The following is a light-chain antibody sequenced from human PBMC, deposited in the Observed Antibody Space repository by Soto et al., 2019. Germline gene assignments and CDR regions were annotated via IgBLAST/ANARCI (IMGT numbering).Light chain of an antibody. V-gene: IGLV2-23*02. CDR1: SSDVGSHNF. J-gene: IGLJ3*02. CDR2: GVR. CDR3: CSAAGSLTWV. Sequence: QSALTQPASVSGSPGQSITISCTGTSSDVGSHNFVSWYQQHPGKAPKLMIYGVRERPSGISNLFSGSKSGNTASLTISGLQAEDEADYYCCSAAGSLTWVFGGGTKLTVL.